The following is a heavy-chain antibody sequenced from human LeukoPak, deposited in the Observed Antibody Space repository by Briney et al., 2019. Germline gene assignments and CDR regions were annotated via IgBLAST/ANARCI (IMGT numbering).Heavy chain of an antibody. J-gene: IGHJ4*02. D-gene: IGHD3-10*01. V-gene: IGHV4-34*01. CDR1: GGSFSGYY. CDR3: ARGYGSGSYWVY. Sequence: KPSETLSLTCAVHGGSFSGYYWSWIRQPPGKGLEWIGEINHSGSTNYNPSLKSRVTISKDTSKNQFSLRLSSVTAADTAVYYCARGYGSGSYWVYWGQGTLVTVSS. CDR2: INHSGST.